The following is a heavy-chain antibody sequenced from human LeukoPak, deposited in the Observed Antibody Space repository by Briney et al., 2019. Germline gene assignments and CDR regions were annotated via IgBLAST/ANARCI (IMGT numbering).Heavy chain of an antibody. CDR1: GYTFTGYY. CDR3: ARVFSVVIDYVWGSYRYSANAFDI. CDR2: INPNSGGT. V-gene: IGHV1-2*02. J-gene: IGHJ3*02. Sequence: ASVKVSCKASGYTFTGYYMHWVRQAPGQGLEWMGWINPNSGGTNYAQKFQGRVTMTRDTSISTAYMELSRLRSDNTAVYYCARVFSVVIDYVWGSYRYSANAFDIWGQGTMVTVSS. D-gene: IGHD3-16*02.